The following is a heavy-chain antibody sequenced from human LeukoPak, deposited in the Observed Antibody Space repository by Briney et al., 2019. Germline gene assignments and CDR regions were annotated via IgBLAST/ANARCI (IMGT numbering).Heavy chain of an antibody. Sequence: GGSLRLPCAASGFTFSSYSMNWVRQAPGKGLEWVSSISSSSSYIYYADSVKGRFTISRDNAKNSLYLQMNSLRAEDTAVYYCARDRSIAVAGTFVYWGQGTLVTVSS. J-gene: IGHJ4*02. CDR3: ARDRSIAVAGTFVY. CDR2: ISSSSSYI. D-gene: IGHD6-19*01. V-gene: IGHV3-21*01. CDR1: GFTFSSYS.